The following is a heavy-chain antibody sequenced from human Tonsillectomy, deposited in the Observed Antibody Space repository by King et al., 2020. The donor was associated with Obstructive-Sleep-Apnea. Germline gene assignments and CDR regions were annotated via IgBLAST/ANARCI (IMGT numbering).Heavy chain of an antibody. Sequence: QLQESGPGLVKPSETLSLACSVSGASMDNYYWSWIRQPPGKGLEWIGYIYYSGSTKYNPSLKSRVSISVDTSKNQFFLNLNSVTAADTAVYYCARDGYNFNYFDYWGQGNLVTVSS. CDR3: ARDGYNFNYFDY. CDR1: GASMDNYY. D-gene: IGHD5-24*01. J-gene: IGHJ4*02. V-gene: IGHV4-59*01. CDR2: IYYSGST.